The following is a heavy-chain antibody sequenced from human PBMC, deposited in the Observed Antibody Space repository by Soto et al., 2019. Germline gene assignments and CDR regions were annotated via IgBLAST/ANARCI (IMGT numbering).Heavy chain of an antibody. CDR3: TRLSRHPRDAYDY. J-gene: IGHJ4*02. CDR1: GFSFGEYA. CDR2: IRSKRYGGTA. Sequence: GGSLRLSCTTSGFSFGEYAMSWVRQAPGKGLEWVGFIRSKRYGGTAEYAASVKGRISISRDDSKSIAYLEMNSLKTEDSAVYYCTRLSRHPRDAYDYWGQGTLVTVSA. V-gene: IGHV3-49*04.